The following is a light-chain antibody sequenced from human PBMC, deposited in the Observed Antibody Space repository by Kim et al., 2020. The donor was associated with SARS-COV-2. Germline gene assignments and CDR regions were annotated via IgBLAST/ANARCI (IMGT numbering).Light chain of an antibody. V-gene: IGLV4-69*01. J-gene: IGLJ2*01. CDR2: LNSDGSH. CDR3: QTWGSGIQV. CDR1: RGNSNYV. Sequence: SVTLPCTTSRGNSNYVNEWHQQQPEKGPRYLMKLNSDGSHTKGVGIPVRFSGSSSGAARYLTISSLQSDDEDDYYCQTWGSGIQVFGGGTQLTVL.